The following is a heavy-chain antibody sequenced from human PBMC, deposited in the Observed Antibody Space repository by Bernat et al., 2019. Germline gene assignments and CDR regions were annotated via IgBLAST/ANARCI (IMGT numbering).Heavy chain of an antibody. CDR3: TRHPYSGTSKGACDI. Sequence: QLQLQESGPGLVKTSETLSLTCTVSGGSISSGTYDWGWIRQPPGKGLEWIGNIYYSGSTYYNPSLRSRVTIFVDTSKNEFSLELTSVTAADTAVYYCTRHPYSGTSKGACDIWGQGTVVTVSS. V-gene: IGHV4-39*01. CDR2: IYYSGST. D-gene: IGHD1-26*01. CDR1: GGSISSGTYD. J-gene: IGHJ3*02.